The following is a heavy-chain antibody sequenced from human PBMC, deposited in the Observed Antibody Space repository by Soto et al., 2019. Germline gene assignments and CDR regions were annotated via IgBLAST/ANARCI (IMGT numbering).Heavy chain of an antibody. J-gene: IGHJ4*02. V-gene: IGHV4-61*01. CDR1: GGSIRSSTYY. Sequence: SETLSLTCTVSGGSIRSSTYYWTWIRQHPGKGLEWIGYISSSGSTHYNPSLESRVTMSVDTSKNQFSLKVSSVTAADTAVYYCARHYPIGNNWNYFDYWGQGTLVTVSS. D-gene: IGHD1-1*01. CDR2: ISSSGST. CDR3: ARHYPIGNNWNYFDY.